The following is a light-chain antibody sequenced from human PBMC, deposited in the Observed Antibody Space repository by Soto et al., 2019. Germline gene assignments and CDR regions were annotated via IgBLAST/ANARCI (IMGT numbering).Light chain of an antibody. CDR3: QSYDSSLSGRV. CDR1: SSNIGAGYD. J-gene: IGLJ1*01. CDR2: GNS. V-gene: IGLV1-40*01. Sequence: QLVLTQPPSVSGAPGQRVTISCTGSSSNIGAGYDVHWYQQLPGTAPKLLIYGNSNRPSGVPDRFSGSKSSTSASLAITGLQAEDEADYYCQSYDSSLSGRVFGTGTKVTVL.